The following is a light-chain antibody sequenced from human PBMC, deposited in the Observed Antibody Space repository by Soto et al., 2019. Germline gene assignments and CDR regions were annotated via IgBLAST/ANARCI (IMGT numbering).Light chain of an antibody. Sequence: EMVMTQSPAILSVSPGESATLSCRASQSVNSNYLAWYQQHPGQPPRLLSYGISTRATGIPARFSGRGSGTEFSLTISSLQSEDVAVDYCQQYSKWPITFGQGTRLEIK. J-gene: IGKJ5*01. CDR2: GIS. CDR1: QSVNSN. V-gene: IGKV3-15*01. CDR3: QQYSKWPIT.